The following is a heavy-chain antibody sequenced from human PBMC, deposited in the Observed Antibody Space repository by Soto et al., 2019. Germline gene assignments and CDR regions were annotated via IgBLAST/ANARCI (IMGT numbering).Heavy chain of an antibody. CDR1: GFTFSSCA. V-gene: IGHV3-23*01. J-gene: IGHJ4*02. Sequence: EVQLLESGGGLVQPGGSLSLSCAASGFTFSSCAMGWVRQTPGKGLEWVSAFSGSADKTFYADSVKGRFTISRDNSKNTVYLQMNSLRAEDTAIYYCTKATGVAYYVTDNWGQGTLVTVSS. D-gene: IGHD1-26*01. CDR2: FSGSADKT. CDR3: TKATGVAYYVTDN.